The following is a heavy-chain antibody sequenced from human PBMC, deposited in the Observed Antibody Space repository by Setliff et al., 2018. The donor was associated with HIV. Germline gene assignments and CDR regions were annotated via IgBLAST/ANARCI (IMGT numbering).Heavy chain of an antibody. D-gene: IGHD6-13*01. CDR2: VYYSGST. V-gene: IGHV4-39*02. CDR1: GDSTSTTSYY. CDR3: TIGRSIAAAW. Sequence: SETLSLTCTVSGDSTSTTSYYWHWVRQPPGKGLEWLGTVYYSGSTYHNPSLTSRVTISLDTSRSHFSLNLTSVTASDTAVYYCTIGRSIAAAWWGRGTQVTVSS. J-gene: IGHJ4*02.